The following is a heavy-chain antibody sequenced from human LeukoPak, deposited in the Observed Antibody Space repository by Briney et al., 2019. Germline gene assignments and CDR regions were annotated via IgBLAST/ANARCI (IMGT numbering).Heavy chain of an antibody. CDR3: ARGYCGGDCFYYYYYYMDV. CDR2: IHHSGST. D-gene: IGHD2-21*02. CDR1: GGSFSGYY. J-gene: IGHJ6*03. V-gene: IGHV4-34*01. Sequence: PSETLSLTCAVYGGSFSGYYWSWIRQPPGKGLEWVGEIHHSGSTNYNPSLKSRVTISVDTSKNQFSLKLSSVTAADTAVYYCARGYCGGDCFYYYYYYMDVWGKGTTVTISS.